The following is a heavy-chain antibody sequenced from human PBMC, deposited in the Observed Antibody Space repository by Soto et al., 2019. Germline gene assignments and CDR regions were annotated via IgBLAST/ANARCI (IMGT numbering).Heavy chain of an antibody. J-gene: IGHJ4*02. Sequence: GGSLRLSXAASGIAFSNYAMSWVRQAPGKGLEWVSTVSGSGGNTYYADSVRGRFTISRDNSENTLYLQMISLRAEDMAIYYCAKGPHSSAWHYFDYWGQGTLVTSPQ. D-gene: IGHD6-19*01. CDR2: VSGSGGNT. V-gene: IGHV3-23*01. CDR1: GIAFSNYA. CDR3: AKGPHSSAWHYFDY.